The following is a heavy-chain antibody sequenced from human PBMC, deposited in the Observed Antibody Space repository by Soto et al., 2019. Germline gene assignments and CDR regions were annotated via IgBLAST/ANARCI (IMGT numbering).Heavy chain of an antibody. V-gene: IGHV4-61*01. CDR1: GDSVSSGSYH. CDR2: IPYTGSP. J-gene: IGHJ4*02. D-gene: IGHD7-27*01. Sequence: QVQLQESGPGLVKPSVTLSLTCSVSGDSVSSGSYHCSWIRQPPGKGLEWSGFIPYTGSPDDHPSLKSRVVISIDRSKNQLALKSSAVTAAATAVDFCARVGWGGDSWGQGTLVTSAS. CDR3: ARVGWGGDS.